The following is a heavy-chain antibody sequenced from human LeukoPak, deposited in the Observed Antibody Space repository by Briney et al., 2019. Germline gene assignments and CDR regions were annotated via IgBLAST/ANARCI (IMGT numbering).Heavy chain of an antibody. J-gene: IGHJ3*02. D-gene: IGHD2-8*01. Sequence: GGSLRLSCAASGFTFSSYWMHWVRQAPGKGLVWVSRINTDGSSTSYADSVKGRFTISRDNAKNTLYLQMNSLRAEDTAVYYCARDGLMVASLNAFDIWGQGTMVTVSS. CDR1: GFTFSSYW. V-gene: IGHV3-74*01. CDR2: INTDGSST. CDR3: ARDGLMVASLNAFDI.